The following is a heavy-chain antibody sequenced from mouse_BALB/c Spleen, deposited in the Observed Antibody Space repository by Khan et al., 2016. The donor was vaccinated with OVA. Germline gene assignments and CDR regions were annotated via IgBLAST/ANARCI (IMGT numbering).Heavy chain of an antibody. J-gene: IGHJ3*01. V-gene: IGHV1-80*01. CDR3: ASYYGSRFAY. CDR2: IYPGTDDT. D-gene: IGHD1-1*01. Sequence: QVQLKQSGAELVRPGSSVKISCKASGYTFSSSWTNWVKQRPGQGLEWIGQIYPGTDDTNYNGKFKGKATLTAAKSSRTAYMQLTSLTSEDSAVYFCASYYGSRFAYWGQGTLVTVSA. CDR1: GYTFSSSW.